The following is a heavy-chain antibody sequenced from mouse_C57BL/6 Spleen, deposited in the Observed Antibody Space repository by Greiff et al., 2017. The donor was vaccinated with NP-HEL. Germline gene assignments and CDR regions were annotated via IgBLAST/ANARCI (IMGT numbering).Heavy chain of an antibody. V-gene: IGHV6-6*01. J-gene: IGHJ1*03. D-gene: IGHD2-3*01. Sequence: DVMLVESGGGLVQPGGSMKLSCAASGFTFSDAWMDWVRQSPEKGLEWVAEIRNKANNHATYYAESVKGRFTISRDDSKSSVYLQMNSLRAEDTGIYYCTSYDGYWRYFDVWGTGTTVTVSS. CDR3: TSYDGYWRYFDV. CDR2: IRNKANNHAT. CDR1: GFTFSDAW.